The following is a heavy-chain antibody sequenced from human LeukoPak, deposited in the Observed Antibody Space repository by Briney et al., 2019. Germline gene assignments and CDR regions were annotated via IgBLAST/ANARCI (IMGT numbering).Heavy chain of an antibody. CDR3: ARVMFGSLGRYGMDV. CDR2: IDSTGAT. J-gene: IGHJ6*02. V-gene: IGHV3-13*01. CDR1: GFSFSTYD. Sequence: GGSLRLSCAASGFSFSTYDMHWVRQATGEGLEWVSAIDSTGATYYPGSVRGRFTISRENAKNSLYLQMNSRRAGDTAVYYCARVMFGSLGRYGMDVWGQGTTVTVSS. D-gene: IGHD3-16*01.